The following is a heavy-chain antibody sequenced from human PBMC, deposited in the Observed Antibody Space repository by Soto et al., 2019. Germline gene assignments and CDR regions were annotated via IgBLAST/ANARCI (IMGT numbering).Heavy chain of an antibody. J-gene: IGHJ4*02. D-gene: IGHD2-21*02. CDR2: ISGSGGST. V-gene: IGHV3-23*01. CDR1: GFMFSSYA. CDR3: AKDGSWGDHYYFDN. Sequence: EVQLLESGGGLVRPGGSLRLSCTVSGFMFSSYAMTWVRQPPGKGLEWVSTISGSGGSTYYSDSVRGRFTTSRDNSKKMLYLEMNRLKCDDTALYYCAKDGSWGDHYYFDNWGQGTLVTVSS.